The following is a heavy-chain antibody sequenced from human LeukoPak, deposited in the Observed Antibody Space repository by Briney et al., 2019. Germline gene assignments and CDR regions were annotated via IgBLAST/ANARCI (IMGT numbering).Heavy chain of an antibody. CDR3: AKDGSLKKYYPYVMAV. Sequence: GGSLRLSCAASGFTFSSYGMHWVRQAPGKGLEWVAVISYDGSNKYYADSVKGRFTISRDNSKNTLYLQMNSLRAEDTAVYYGAKDGSLKKYYPYVMAVGAKGPTVTVPS. J-gene: IGHJ6*04. CDR1: GFTFSSYG. V-gene: IGHV3-30*18. D-gene: IGHD3-10*01. CDR2: ISYDGSNK.